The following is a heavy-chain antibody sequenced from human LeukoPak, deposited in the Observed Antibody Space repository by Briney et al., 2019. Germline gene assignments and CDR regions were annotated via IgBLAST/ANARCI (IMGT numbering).Heavy chain of an antibody. CDR1: GFNVSNNY. Sequence: PGGSLRLSCAASGFNVSNNYMSWVRQAPGKGLEWVSVIYRGGSTYYVDSVKGRFTMSRDNSKNTVYLQMDSLRAKDTAVYYCARDRGAAAGNWGQGTLVTVSS. V-gene: IGHV3-53*01. CDR3: ARDRGAAAGN. D-gene: IGHD6-13*01. CDR2: IYRGGST. J-gene: IGHJ4*02.